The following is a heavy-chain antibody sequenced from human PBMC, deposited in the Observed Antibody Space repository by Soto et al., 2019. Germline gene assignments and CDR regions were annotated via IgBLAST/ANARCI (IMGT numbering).Heavy chain of an antibody. J-gene: IGHJ5*02. CDR3: AREVYYDSSGPIGRVSWFDP. CDR2: ISSSSYI. Sequence: PGGSLRLSCAASGFTFSSYSMNWVRQAPGKGLEWVSSISSSSYIYYADSVKGRFTISRDNAKNSLYLQMNSLRAEDTAVYYCAREVYYDSSGPIGRVSWFDPWGQGT. V-gene: IGHV3-21*01. CDR1: GFTFSSYS. D-gene: IGHD3-22*01.